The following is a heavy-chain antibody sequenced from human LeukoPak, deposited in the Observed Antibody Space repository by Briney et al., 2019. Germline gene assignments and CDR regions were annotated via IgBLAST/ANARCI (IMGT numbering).Heavy chain of an antibody. Sequence: PSETLSLTCTVSGGSISSSSYYWGWIRQPPGKGLEWIGSIYYSGSTNYNPSLKSRVTISVDTSKNQFSLKLISVTAADTAVYYCARDRVVVVPAAQKLYYCYYMDVWGKGTTVTISS. CDR2: IYYSGST. D-gene: IGHD2-2*01. CDR3: ARDRVVVVPAAQKLYYCYYMDV. V-gene: IGHV4-39*07. J-gene: IGHJ6*03. CDR1: GGSISSSSYY.